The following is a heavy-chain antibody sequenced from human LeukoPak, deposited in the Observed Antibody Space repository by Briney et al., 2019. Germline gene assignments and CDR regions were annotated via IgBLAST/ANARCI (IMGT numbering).Heavy chain of an antibody. Sequence: SETLSLTCTVSGGSISSYYWGWIRQPPGKGLEWMGYIYYSGTTSYSPSLKSRVTIAVDTSKNQFSLKLSSVTAADTAVYYCARDRGRPYYFDYWGQGTLVTVSS. CDR2: IYYSGTT. CDR3: ARDRGRPYYFDY. CDR1: GGSISSYY. J-gene: IGHJ4*02. V-gene: IGHV4-59*01.